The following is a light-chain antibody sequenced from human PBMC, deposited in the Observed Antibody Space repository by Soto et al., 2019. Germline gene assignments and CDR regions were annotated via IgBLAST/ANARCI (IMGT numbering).Light chain of an antibody. CDR2: SAP. J-gene: IGKJ1*01. CDR1: QGISSY. Sequence: DIQMTQSPSSLSASVGDRVTITCRASQGISSYLAWYQQKSGKVPKLLIYSAPTLQSGVPSRFSGSGSGTDFTLTISSLQPEDVATYYCQKYNSAPWTFGQGTKVEIK. CDR3: QKYNSAPWT. V-gene: IGKV1-27*01.